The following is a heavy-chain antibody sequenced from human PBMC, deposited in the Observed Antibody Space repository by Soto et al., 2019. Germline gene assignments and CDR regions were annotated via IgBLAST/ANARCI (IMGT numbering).Heavy chain of an antibody. Sequence: ETLSLTCAVYGGSFSVYYWSWIRQPPGKGLEWIGEINHSGSTNYNPSLKSRVTISVDTSKNQFSLKLSSVTAADTAVYYCARSYDSSGYYYRYYFDYWGQGTLVTVSS. J-gene: IGHJ4*02. D-gene: IGHD3-22*01. CDR2: INHSGST. CDR1: GGSFSVYY. V-gene: IGHV4-34*01. CDR3: ARSYDSSGYYYRYYFDY.